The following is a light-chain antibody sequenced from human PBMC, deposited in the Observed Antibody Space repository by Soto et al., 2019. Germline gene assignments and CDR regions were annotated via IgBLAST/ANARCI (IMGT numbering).Light chain of an antibody. CDR2: EVS. J-gene: IGLJ2*01. CDR1: SSDVGAYNY. CDR3: SSYTSSNTLV. Sequence: QSVLTQPASVSGSPGQSITISCTGTSSDVGAYNYVSWYQQHPGKPPKLMIFEVSDRPSGVSNRCSGSKSGNTASLTISGLQAEDEADYYCSSYTSSNTLVFGGGTKLTVL. V-gene: IGLV2-14*01.